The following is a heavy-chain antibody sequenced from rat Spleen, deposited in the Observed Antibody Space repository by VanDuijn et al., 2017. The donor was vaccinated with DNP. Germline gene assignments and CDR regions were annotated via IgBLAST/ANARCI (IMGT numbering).Heavy chain of an antibody. CDR3: ARHRAIAAIWDY. J-gene: IGHJ2*01. CDR1: GFTFSYYW. CDR2: ITGGGGTT. D-gene: IGHD1-2*01. V-gene: IGHV5-31*01. Sequence: EVQLVESGGDLVQPGRSLKLSCVASGFTFSYYWMAWIRQVPGKGLEWIASITGGGGTTSYPDSVKGRFTISRDDAKNTLYLPMDSLRSEDTATYYCARHRAIAAIWDYWGQGVMVTVSS.